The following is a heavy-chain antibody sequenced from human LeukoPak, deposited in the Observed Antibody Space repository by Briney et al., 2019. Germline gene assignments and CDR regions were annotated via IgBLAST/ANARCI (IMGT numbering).Heavy chain of an antibody. J-gene: IGHJ4*02. CDR3: ARSLIVGATPFDY. V-gene: IGHV3-48*01. CDR1: GFTFSSYS. Sequence: GGSLRLSCAASGFTFSSYSMNWVRQAPGKGLEWVSYISSSSSTIYYADSVKGRFTISRDNAKNSLYLQMNSLRAEDTAVYYCARSLIVGATPFDYWGQGTLVTVSS. D-gene: IGHD1-26*01. CDR2: ISSSSSTI.